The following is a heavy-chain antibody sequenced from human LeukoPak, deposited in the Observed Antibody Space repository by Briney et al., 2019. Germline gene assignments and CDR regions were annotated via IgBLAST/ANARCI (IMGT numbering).Heavy chain of an antibody. CDR3: ARDLAYGDDGL. Sequence: GGSLRLSCAASGFTPSNYSMNWVRQAPGKGLEWVAFISSSSSYIFYADSLKGRFTISRDNAKNSLYLQMNSLRADDTAVYYCARDLAYGDDGLWGQGTLVTVSS. CDR2: ISSSSSYI. D-gene: IGHD4-17*01. J-gene: IGHJ4*02. CDR1: GFTPSNYS. V-gene: IGHV3-21*01.